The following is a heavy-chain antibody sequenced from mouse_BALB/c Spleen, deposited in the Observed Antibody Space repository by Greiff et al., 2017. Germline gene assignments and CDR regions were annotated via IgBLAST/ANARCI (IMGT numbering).Heavy chain of an antibody. J-gene: IGHJ3*01. CDR2: ISSGGSYT. V-gene: IGHV5-9-4*01. CDR1: GFTFSSYA. CDR3: ARWGRATATGFAY. D-gene: IGHD1-2*01. Sequence: EVKVVESGGGLVKPGGSLKLSCAASGFTFSSYAMSWVRQSPEKRLEWVAEISSGGSYTYYPDTVTGRFTISRDNAKNTLYLEMSSLRSEDTAMYYCARWGRATATGFAYWGQGTLVTVSA.